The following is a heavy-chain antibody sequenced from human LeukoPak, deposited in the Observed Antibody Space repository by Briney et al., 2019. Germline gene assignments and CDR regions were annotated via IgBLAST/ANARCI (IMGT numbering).Heavy chain of an antibody. D-gene: IGHD6-13*01. CDR2: ISSGSSSI. J-gene: IGHJ4*02. V-gene: IGHV3-48*04. Sequence: PGGSLRLSCAASGFTFSTYSMSRVRQAPGKGLEWVAYISSGSSSIFYSDSVKGRFTTSRDNAKNSLYLQMNSLRAEDTAVYYCASSNRSWYSYWGQGSLVTVSS. CDR3: ASSNRSWYSY. CDR1: GFTFSTYS.